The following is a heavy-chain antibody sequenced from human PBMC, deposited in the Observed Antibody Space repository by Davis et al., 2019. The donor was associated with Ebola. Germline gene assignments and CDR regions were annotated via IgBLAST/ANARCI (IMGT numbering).Heavy chain of an antibody. CDR3: ARDKIVGNSHFDY. D-gene: IGHD1-26*01. CDR1: GFTSSDYY. Sequence: PGESLKISCAASGFTSSDYYMSWTRQAPGKGLEWVSYISSSGSTIYYAASVKGRFTISRDHAKNSLYLQMNSLRAKDTASYFCARDKIVGNSHFDYWGQGTQVTVSS. J-gene: IGHJ4*02. V-gene: IGHV3-11*04. CDR2: ISSSGSTI.